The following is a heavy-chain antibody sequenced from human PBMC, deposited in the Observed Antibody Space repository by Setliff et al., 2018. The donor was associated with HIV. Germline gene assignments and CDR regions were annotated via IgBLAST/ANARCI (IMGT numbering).Heavy chain of an antibody. CDR2: IYHSGST. CDR1: GGSISSSNW. D-gene: IGHD4-4*01. V-gene: IGHV4-4*02. Sequence: PSETLSLTCAVFGGSISSSNWWSWVRQPPGKGLEWIGEIYHSGSTKYNPSLKSRVTISVDKSKNQFSLKLSSVAAADTAVYYCATYEVTTVMGDVFHIWGQGTMVTVSS. J-gene: IGHJ3*02. CDR3: ATYEVTTVMGDVFHI.